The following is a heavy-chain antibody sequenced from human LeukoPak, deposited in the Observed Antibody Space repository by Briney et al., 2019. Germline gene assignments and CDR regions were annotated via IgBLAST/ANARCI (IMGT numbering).Heavy chain of an antibody. Sequence: GASVKVSCKASGGTFSSNAISWVRLAPGQGPEWMGGIIPMLGSTIYVEKFQDRVTITADKSSSTCYMELSSLRSEDTAVYYCAREAADSSGYSMWWYFDPWGRGTLVTVSS. CDR3: AREAADSSGYSMWWYFDP. D-gene: IGHD3-22*01. J-gene: IGHJ2*01. CDR1: GGTFSSNA. CDR2: IIPMLGST. V-gene: IGHV1-69*06.